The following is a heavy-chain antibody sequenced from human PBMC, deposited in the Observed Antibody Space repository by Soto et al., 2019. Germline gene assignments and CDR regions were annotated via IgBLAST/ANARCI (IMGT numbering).Heavy chain of an antibody. J-gene: IGHJ6*02. Sequence: PGGSLRLSCEASGFFFSDYYMSWIRQAPGKGLETPCYISGTGDTTSYADSVKGRFTISRDNAKNSLFLHLNSLSAGDTAVYYCAIGGGQIYYSGMDVWGQGTTVTVSS. CDR1: GFFFSDYY. CDR2: ISGTGDTT. V-gene: IGHV3-11*01. CDR3: AIGGGQIYYSGMDV. D-gene: IGHD3-3*01.